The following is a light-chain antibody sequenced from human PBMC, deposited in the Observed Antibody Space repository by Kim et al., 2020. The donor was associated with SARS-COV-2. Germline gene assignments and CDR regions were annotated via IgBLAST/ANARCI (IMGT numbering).Light chain of an antibody. CDR2: KDT. Sequence: SYELTQPSSVSVSPGQTARITCSGGVLAKKYARWFQQKPGQAPVLVIYKDTERPSGIPERFSGSSSGTTVTLTISGAQVGDEGDYCCYSYSAAGEPLLGGGTQLTVL. V-gene: IGLV3-27*01. J-gene: IGLJ2*01. CDR1: VLAKKY. CDR3: YSYSAAGEPL.